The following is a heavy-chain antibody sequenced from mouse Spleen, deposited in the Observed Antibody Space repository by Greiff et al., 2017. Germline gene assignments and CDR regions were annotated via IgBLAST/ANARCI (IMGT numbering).Heavy chain of an antibody. CDR1: GFTFSSYA. Sequence: EVQGVESGGGLVKPGGSLKLSCAASGFTFSSYAMSWVRQTPEKRLEWVATISSGGSYTYYPDSVKGRFTISRDNAKNTLYLQMSSLRSEDTAMYYCARQEVPYYAMDYWGQGTSVTVSS. V-gene: IGHV5-9-3*01. J-gene: IGHJ4*01. CDR3: ARQEVPYYAMDY. CDR2: ISSGGSYT.